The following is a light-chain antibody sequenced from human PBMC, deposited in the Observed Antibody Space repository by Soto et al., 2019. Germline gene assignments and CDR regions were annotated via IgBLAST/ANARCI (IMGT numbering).Light chain of an antibody. Sequence: DIQMTQSPPSLSASLGDSVTITCRASEPITDFLNWYQLKPGKAPRLLIYSASNVQPGVPSRFSGSGYGTDFTLTLSGLQHEDSATYYCQQTFSPFVTFDAGTKVEV. CDR1: EPITDF. V-gene: IGKV1-39*01. CDR2: SAS. J-gene: IGKJ4*01. CDR3: QQTFSPFVT.